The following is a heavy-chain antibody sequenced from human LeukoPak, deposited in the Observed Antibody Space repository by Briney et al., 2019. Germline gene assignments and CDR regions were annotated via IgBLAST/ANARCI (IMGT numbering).Heavy chain of an antibody. CDR1: GFTFSSYA. CDR3: AKETGYSGYDYGDY. D-gene: IGHD5-12*01. CDR2: ISGSGGST. V-gene: IGHV3-23*01. J-gene: IGHJ4*02. Sequence: GGSLRLSCAASGFTFSSYAMSWVRQAPRQGLEPVSGISGSGGSTYYADSVKGRFTISRDNSKNTLYLQMNSLRAEDPDVYYCAKETGYSGYDYGDYWGQGTLVTVSS.